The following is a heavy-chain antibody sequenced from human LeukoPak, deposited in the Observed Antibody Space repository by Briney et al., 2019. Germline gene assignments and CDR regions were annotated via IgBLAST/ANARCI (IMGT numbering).Heavy chain of an antibody. CDR3: ARVSSGWYLDY. J-gene: IGHJ4*02. Sequence: ASVKVSCKASGYTFTTYAINWVRQAPGQGLEWMGWINTDTGNPTYAQGFTGRFVFSLDTSVSTAYLQISSLKAEDTAVYYCARVSSGWYLDYWGQGTLVTVSS. D-gene: IGHD6-19*01. CDR2: INTDTGNP. CDR1: GYTFTTYA. V-gene: IGHV7-4-1*02.